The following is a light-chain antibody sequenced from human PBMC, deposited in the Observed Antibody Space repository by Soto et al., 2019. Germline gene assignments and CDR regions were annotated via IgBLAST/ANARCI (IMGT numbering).Light chain of an antibody. J-gene: IGKJ1*01. CDR2: DAS. CDR3: QQYYSYWT. CDR1: QTMTNW. Sequence: DIQMTQSPSILSASVGDRVTITCRSSQTMTNWLAWYQQKPGKAPRLLIYDASSLESWVPSRFSGSGSGTEFTLTIRSLKSEDFATDYCQQYYSYWTFGQGTKVDIK. V-gene: IGKV1-5*01.